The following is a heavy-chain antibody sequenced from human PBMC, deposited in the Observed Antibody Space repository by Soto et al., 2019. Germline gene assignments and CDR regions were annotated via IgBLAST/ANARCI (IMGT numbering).Heavy chain of an antibody. CDR2: ISYSGTT. CDR1: GDSISSNNNY. D-gene: IGHD3-22*01. Sequence: SETLSLTCTVSGDSISSNNNYWSWIRQPPGESLEWIGFISYSGTTSYSPSLKSRVAISLDTSKNQFSLSLSSVTAADTAVYYCARESTYYYDSSGPWGQGTTVT. V-gene: IGHV4-30-4*01. J-gene: IGHJ6*02. CDR3: ARESTYYYDSSGP.